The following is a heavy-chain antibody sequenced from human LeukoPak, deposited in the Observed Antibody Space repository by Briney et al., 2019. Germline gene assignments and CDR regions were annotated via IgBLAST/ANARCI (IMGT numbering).Heavy chain of an antibody. J-gene: IGHJ4*02. Sequence: SETLSLTCTVSGGSISSSSYCWGWIRQPPGKGLEWFGSIYDSGSTYYNPSLKSRVTISVDTSKNQFSLKLSSVTAADTAVYYCVRHPLSGSYYRSVDYWGEGALVTVPS. D-gene: IGHD1-26*01. CDR3: VRHPLSGSYYRSVDY. CDR1: GGSISSSSYC. V-gene: IGHV4-39*01. CDR2: IYDSGST.